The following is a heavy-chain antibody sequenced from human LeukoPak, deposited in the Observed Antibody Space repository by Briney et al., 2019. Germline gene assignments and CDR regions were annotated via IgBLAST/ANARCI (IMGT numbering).Heavy chain of an antibody. CDR3: VRYCSSTTCYTRAVDY. V-gene: IGHV4-38-2*02. CDR2: IYHSGSA. D-gene: IGHD2-2*02. CDR1: GYSITSGYN. Sequence: PSETLSLTCTVSGYSITSGYNWAWIRQPPGKVLEWIGSIYHSGSAYYNPSLKSRVTISVDTSKNQFSVKLSSVTAADTAVYYCVRYCSSTTCYTRAVDYWGQGTLVTVSS. J-gene: IGHJ4*02.